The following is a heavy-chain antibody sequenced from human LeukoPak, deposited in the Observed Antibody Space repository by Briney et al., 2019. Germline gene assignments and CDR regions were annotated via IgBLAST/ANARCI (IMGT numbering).Heavy chain of an antibody. CDR1: GYSFTSYW. CDR2: IDPSDSYT. D-gene: IGHD2-2*01. CDR3: ARHLTLGVVPAAIDHYYYGMDV. J-gene: IGHJ6*04. Sequence: GESLRISCKGSGYSFTSYWISWVRQMPGKGLEWMGRIDPSDSYTNYSPSFQGHVTISADKSISTAYLQWSCLKASDTAMYYCARHLTLGVVPAAIDHYYYGMDVWGKGTTVTVSS. V-gene: IGHV5-10-1*01.